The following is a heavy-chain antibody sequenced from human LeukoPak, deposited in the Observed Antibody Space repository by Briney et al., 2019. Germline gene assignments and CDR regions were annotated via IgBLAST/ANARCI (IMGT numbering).Heavy chain of an antibody. D-gene: IGHD6-13*01. V-gene: IGHV4-39*01. CDR1: GGSISSSSYY. Sequence: TSETLSLTCTVSGGSISSSSYYWGWIRQPPGKGLEWIGSIYYSGSTYYNPSLKSRVTISLDTSKNQFSLKLSSVTAADTAVYYCATTGLSSMSSSWSFDAFDIWGQGTMVTVSS. CDR2: IYYSGST. CDR3: ATTGLSSMSSSWSFDAFDI. J-gene: IGHJ3*02.